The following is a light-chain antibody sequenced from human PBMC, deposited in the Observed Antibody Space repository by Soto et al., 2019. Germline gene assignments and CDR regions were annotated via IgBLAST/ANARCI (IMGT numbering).Light chain of an antibody. J-gene: IGKJ4*01. V-gene: IGKV3-20*01. CDR2: GAS. Sequence: EIVLTQSPGTLSLSPGERATLSCRASQSVSSSYLAWYQQKPGQAPRLLIYGASSRATGIPDRFSGSGSGTDFTLTINRLEPEDFAVYYCQKYASSPALTFGGGTKVDIK. CDR1: QSVSSSY. CDR3: QKYASSPALT.